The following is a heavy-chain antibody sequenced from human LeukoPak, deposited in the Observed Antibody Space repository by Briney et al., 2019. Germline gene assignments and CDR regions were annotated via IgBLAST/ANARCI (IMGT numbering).Heavy chain of an antibody. CDR1: GGSFSGYY. CDR2: INHSGST. Sequence: PSETLSLTCAVYGGSFSGYYWSWIRQPPGKGLEWIGEINHSGSTNYNPSLKSRVTISVDTSKDQFSLKLSSVTAADTAVYYCARLGKYQLPTGAFDIWGQGTMVTVSS. D-gene: IGHD2-2*01. J-gene: IGHJ3*02. CDR3: ARLGKYQLPTGAFDI. V-gene: IGHV4-34*01.